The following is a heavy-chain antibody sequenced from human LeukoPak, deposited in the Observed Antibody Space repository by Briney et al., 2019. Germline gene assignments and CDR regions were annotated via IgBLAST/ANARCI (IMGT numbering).Heavy chain of an antibody. CDR1: GFTFNIYA. CDR2: ISETSRKT. V-gene: IGHV3-23*01. D-gene: IGHD5-24*01. CDR3: VQEARRDGYKLAPVAEH. Sequence: PGGSLRLSCAASGFTFNIYAMSWFRQAPGKGLEWVSAISETSRKTYYADSVKGRFTISRDNSKNTLYLQMNGLRDEDTAVYYCVQEARRDGYKLAPVAEHWGQGTLVTVSS. J-gene: IGHJ1*01.